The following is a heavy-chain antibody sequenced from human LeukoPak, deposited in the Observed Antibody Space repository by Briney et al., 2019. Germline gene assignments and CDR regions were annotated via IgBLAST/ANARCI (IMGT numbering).Heavy chain of an antibody. Sequence: GRSLRLSCAASGFTFSSYAMHWVRQAPGKGLEWVAVISYDGSNKYYADSVKGRFTISRDNSKNTLYLQMNSLRAEDTAVYYCARESGSYGLSWGQGTLVTVSS. CDR3: ARESGSYGLS. V-gene: IGHV3-30-3*01. J-gene: IGHJ4*02. CDR1: GFTFSSYA. D-gene: IGHD5-18*01. CDR2: ISYDGSNK.